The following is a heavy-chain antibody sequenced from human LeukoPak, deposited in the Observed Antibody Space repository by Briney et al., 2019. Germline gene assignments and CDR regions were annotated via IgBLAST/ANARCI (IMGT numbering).Heavy chain of an antibody. CDR2: IYYSGST. CDR3: ARTIWYSSPRSDWFDP. J-gene: IGHJ5*02. CDR1: GGSISSSSYY. Sequence: SETLSLTCTVSGGSISSSSYYWGWIRQPPGKGLEWIGSIYYSGSTYYNPSLKSRVTISVDTSKNQFSLKLSSVTAVDTAVYYCARTIWYSSPRSDWFDPWGQGTLVTVSS. D-gene: IGHD6-13*01. V-gene: IGHV4-39*01.